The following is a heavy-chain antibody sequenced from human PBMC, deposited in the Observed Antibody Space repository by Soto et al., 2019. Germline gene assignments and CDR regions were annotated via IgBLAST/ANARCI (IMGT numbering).Heavy chain of an antibody. CDR2: ISSSGGTT. CDR1: GFTFSDYY. D-gene: IGHD3-10*01. Sequence: PGGSLRLSCAASGFTFSDYYMGWIRQAPGKGLEWVSYISSSGGTTYYADSVKGRFTISRDSARNSLYLQMNSLTAEDTALYYCARGYYASGLDYWGQGTLVTV. J-gene: IGHJ4*02. V-gene: IGHV3-11*01. CDR3: ARGYYASGLDY.